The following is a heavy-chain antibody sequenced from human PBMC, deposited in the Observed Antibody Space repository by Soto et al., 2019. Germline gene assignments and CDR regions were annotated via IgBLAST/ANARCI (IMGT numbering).Heavy chain of an antibody. J-gene: IGHJ4*02. V-gene: IGHV4-59*01. CDR2: IYYSGST. D-gene: IGHD6-19*01. CDR3: ARDRYSNGWLDY. Sequence: SETLSLTCIVSGGSINTYYWSWIRQPPGKGLEWIGYIYYSGSTQYNPSLKSRVTISEDTSNNHFSLKLSSATAADTAIYYCARDRYSNGWLDYWGQGILVT. CDR1: GGSINTYY.